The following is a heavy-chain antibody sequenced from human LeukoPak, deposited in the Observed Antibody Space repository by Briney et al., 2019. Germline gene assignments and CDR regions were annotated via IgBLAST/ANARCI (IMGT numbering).Heavy chain of an antibody. J-gene: IGHJ4*02. D-gene: IGHD3-10*01. CDR2: ISSSSSAM. Sequence: PGGSLRLSCAASGFTFSSYSMSWVRQAPGKGLEWVSYISSSSSAMYSADSMKGRFTISTDNAKNSLYLQMNNLRDEDTAVYYCARGSGNSFDYWGQGALVTVSS. V-gene: IGHV3-48*02. CDR1: GFTFSSYS. CDR3: ARGSGNSFDY.